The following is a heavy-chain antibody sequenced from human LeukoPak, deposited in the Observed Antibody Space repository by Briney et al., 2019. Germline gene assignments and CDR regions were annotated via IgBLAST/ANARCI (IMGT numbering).Heavy chain of an antibody. J-gene: IGHJ4*02. CDR1: GFTFDDYA. CDR2: ISWNSGSI. Sequence: PGGSLRLSCAASGFTFDDYAMHWVRQAPGKGLEWVSGISWNSGSIGYADSVKGRFTISRDNAKNSLYLQMNSLRAEDMALYYCAKDGAVAGYYFDYWGQGTLVTVSS. V-gene: IGHV3-9*03. D-gene: IGHD6-19*01. CDR3: AKDGAVAGYYFDY.